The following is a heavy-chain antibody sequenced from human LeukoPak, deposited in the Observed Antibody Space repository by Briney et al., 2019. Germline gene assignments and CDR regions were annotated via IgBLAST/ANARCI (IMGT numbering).Heavy chain of an antibody. CDR3: ARDIVVVPAASAVPNWFDP. D-gene: IGHD2-2*01. V-gene: IGHV3-21*01. CDR2: ISSSSSYI. J-gene: IGHJ5*02. Sequence: GGSLRPSCAASGFTFSSYSMNWVRQAPGKGLEWVSSISSSSSYIYYADSVKGRFTISRDNAKNSLYLQMNSLRAEDTAVYYCARDIVVVPAASAVPNWFDPWGQGTLVTVSS. CDR1: GFTFSSYS.